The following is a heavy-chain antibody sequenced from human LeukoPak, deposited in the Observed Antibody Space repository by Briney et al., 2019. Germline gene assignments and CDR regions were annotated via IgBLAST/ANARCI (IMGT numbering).Heavy chain of an antibody. V-gene: IGHV1-2*02. CDR2: MHPGNGNT. CDR1: GYRFISNY. Sequence: ASVKVSCKASGYRFISNYIQWVRQAPGLGPEWMGWMHPGNGNTRYAEKFQGRVTMTRDTSINTAYMDQSSLRSDDTAVYYCAREGSYCVGGDCYSFDFWGQETLITVSS. D-gene: IGHD2-21*02. CDR3: AREGSYCVGGDCYSFDF. J-gene: IGHJ4*02.